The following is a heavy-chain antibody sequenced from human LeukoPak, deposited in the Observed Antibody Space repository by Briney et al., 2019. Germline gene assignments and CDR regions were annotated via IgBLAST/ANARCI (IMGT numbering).Heavy chain of an antibody. CDR3: ATTEQGSWYGEH. J-gene: IGHJ4*02. Sequence: ASVKVSCKASGYTFTSYGISWVRQAPGQGPEWMGWISAYNGNTNYAQKLQGRVTMTTDTSTSTAYMELRSLRSDDTAVYYCATTEQGSWYGEHWGQGTLVTVSS. CDR2: ISAYNGNT. D-gene: IGHD6-13*01. V-gene: IGHV1-18*01. CDR1: GYTFTSYG.